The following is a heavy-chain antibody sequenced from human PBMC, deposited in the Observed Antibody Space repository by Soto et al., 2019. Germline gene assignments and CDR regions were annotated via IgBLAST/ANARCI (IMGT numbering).Heavy chain of an antibody. V-gene: IGHV1-69*08. Sequence: QVQLVSSGAEVTKPGSSVKVSCKASGYSFRRYTISWVPQAPGQGLEWLGRIIPVPGTANDAQKFQGSVTLTADKTTGTAYLEVSSLTSPDTAVYYCAREGDSSYSFYYWGQGTLVTVSS. CDR1: GYSFRRYT. J-gene: IGHJ4*02. D-gene: IGHD6-6*01. CDR3: AREGDSSYSFYY. CDR2: IIPVPGTA.